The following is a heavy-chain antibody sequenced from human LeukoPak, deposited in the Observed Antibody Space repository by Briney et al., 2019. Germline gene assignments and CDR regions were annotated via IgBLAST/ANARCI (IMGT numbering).Heavy chain of an antibody. CDR2: IKQDGSEK. V-gene: IGHV3-7*05. Sequence: PGGSLRLSCATSGFTFSSSWMFWARQAPGKGLEWVANIKQDGSEKYYVDSVKGRFTISRDNAKNSLYLQMNSLRAEDTAVYYCARGHRVLLWFGELFDYWGQGTLVTVSS. J-gene: IGHJ4*02. CDR1: GFTFSSSW. CDR3: ARGHRVLLWFGELFDY. D-gene: IGHD3-10*01.